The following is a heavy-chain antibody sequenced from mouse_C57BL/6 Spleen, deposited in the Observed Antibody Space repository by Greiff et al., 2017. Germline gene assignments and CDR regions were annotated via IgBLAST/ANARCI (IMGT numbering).Heavy chain of an antibody. V-gene: IGHV1-42*01. D-gene: IGHD2-4*01. CDR3: AKADDYDPAWFAY. CDR2: INPSTGGT. Sequence: VHVKQSGPELVKPGASVKISCKASGYSFTGYYMNWVKQSPETSLEWIGEINPSTGGTTYNQKFKAKATLTVYKSSSTAYMQLKSLTSEDSAVYYCAKADDYDPAWFAYWGQGTLVTVSA. CDR1: GYSFTGYY. J-gene: IGHJ3*01.